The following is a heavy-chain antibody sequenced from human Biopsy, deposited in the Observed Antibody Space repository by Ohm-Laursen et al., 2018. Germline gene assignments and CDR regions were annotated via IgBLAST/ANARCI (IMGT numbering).Heavy chain of an antibody. J-gene: IGHJ5*01. D-gene: IGHD1-14*01. V-gene: IGHV3-23*01. Sequence: GSLRLSCTASGFPFHNYAMNWVRQAPRKGLEWVAHIDVSDYNTYYADSVRGRFTISRDNSKQMVHLEINSLTADDTAVYYCVKQWGGYNFDSWGQGTLVTVSS. CDR2: IDVSDYNT. CDR3: VKQWGGYNFDS. CDR1: GFPFHNYA.